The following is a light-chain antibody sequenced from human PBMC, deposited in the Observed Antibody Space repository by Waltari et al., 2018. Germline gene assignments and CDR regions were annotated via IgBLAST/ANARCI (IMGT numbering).Light chain of an antibody. V-gene: IGKV3-20*01. CDR3: QQYGSSVYT. Sequence: EIVLTQSPGTLSLSPGERATLSCRASQSVSSSYLAWYQQKPGQAPRPLIYGASSRATGIPDRFSGSGSGTDFTLTISRLEPEDFAVYYCQQYGSSVYTFGQGTKLEIK. CDR1: QSVSSSY. CDR2: GAS. J-gene: IGKJ2*01.